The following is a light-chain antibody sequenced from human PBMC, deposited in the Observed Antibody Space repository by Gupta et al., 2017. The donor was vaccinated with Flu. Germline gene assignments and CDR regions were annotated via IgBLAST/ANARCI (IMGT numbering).Light chain of an antibody. V-gene: IGKV3-11*01. Sequence: EIVLTQSPATLSSSPGERATLSCRASQSVSSYLAWYQQKPGQAPRLLIYDASNRATGIPARFSGSGYGTDFTLTISSREPEDFAVYYCQQRSNWPLITFGQGTLLEIK. CDR3: QQRSNWPLIT. CDR1: QSVSSY. J-gene: IGKJ5*01. CDR2: DAS.